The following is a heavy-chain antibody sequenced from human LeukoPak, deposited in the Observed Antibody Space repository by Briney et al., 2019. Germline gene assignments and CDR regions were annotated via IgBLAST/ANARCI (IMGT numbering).Heavy chain of an antibody. D-gene: IGHD3-10*01. CDR1: GFTFSSYS. V-gene: IGHV3-21*01. CDR3: ASAGGSGRIPFDY. J-gene: IGHJ4*02. Sequence: GGSLRLSCAASGFTFSSYSMNWVRQAPGKGLEWVSSISSSSSYTYYADSVKGRFTISRDNAKNSLYLQMNSLRAEDTAVYYCASAGGSGRIPFDYWGQGTLVTVSS. CDR2: ISSSSSYT.